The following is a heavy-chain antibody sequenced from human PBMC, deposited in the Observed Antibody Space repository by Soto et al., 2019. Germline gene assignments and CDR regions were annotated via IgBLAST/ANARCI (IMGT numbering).Heavy chain of an antibody. CDR2: MNPNSGNT. D-gene: IGHD1-26*01. V-gene: IGHV1-8*01. CDR1: GYTFTSYA. J-gene: IGHJ4*02. Sequence: ASVKVSCKTSGYTFTSYALTWVRQAPGQGLEWMGWMNPNSGNTGYAQKFQGRVTMTRNTSISTAYMELSSLRSEDTAVYYCARERVGANDYWGQGTLVTVSS. CDR3: ARERVGANDY.